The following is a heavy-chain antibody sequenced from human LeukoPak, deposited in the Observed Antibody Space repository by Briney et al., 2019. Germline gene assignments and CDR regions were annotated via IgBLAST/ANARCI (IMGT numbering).Heavy chain of an antibody. CDR3: VRDSTVLRGVIGYFDY. CDR2: ISYDGSNK. D-gene: IGHD3-10*01. V-gene: IGHV3-30-3*01. CDR1: GFTFSSYA. J-gene: IGHJ4*02. Sequence: PGRSLRLSCTASGFTFSSYAMHWVRQAPGKGLEWVAVISYDGSNKYYADSVKGRFTISRDNSKNTVNLQMHSLGAEDRAVYYCVRDSTVLRGVIGYFDYWGQGTLVTVSS.